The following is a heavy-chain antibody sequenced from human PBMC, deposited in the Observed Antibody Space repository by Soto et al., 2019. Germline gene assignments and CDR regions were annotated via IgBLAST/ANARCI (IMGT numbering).Heavy chain of an antibody. CDR3: AKILSTVTTYYYGMDA. D-gene: IGHD4-17*01. CDR1: GGSISSYY. V-gene: IGHV4-59*12. Sequence: PSETLSLTCTVSGGSISSYYWSWIRQPPGKGLEWIGYIYYSGSTNYNPSLKSRVTISVDTSKNTVDLQMNSLRPEDTAVYYCAKILSTVTTYYYGMDAWGQGTTVTVSS. CDR2: IYYSGST. J-gene: IGHJ6*02.